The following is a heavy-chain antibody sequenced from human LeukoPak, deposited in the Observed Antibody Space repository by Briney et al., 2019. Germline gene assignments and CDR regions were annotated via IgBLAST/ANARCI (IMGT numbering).Heavy chain of an antibody. Sequence: SETLSLTCTVPGDSFTRFYWSWLRQPPGRGLEWIGYIYYTGTTTYSPALRSRVTISVDASRNQFSLNMNSVTTADTAVYYCASRRQLEALEAWGQGLLVTVSS. CDR1: GDSFTRFY. V-gene: IGHV4-59*01. CDR3: ASRRQLEALEA. J-gene: IGHJ5*02. D-gene: IGHD1-1*01. CDR2: IYYTGTT.